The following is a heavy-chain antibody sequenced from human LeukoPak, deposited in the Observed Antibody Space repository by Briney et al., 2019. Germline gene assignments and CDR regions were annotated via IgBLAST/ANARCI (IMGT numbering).Heavy chain of an antibody. J-gene: IGHJ4*02. CDR2: IYYSGST. V-gene: IGHV4-61*01. D-gene: IGHD3-22*01. Sequence: PSETLSLTCTVSGGSVSSGSYYWSWIRQPPGKGLEWIGYIYYSGSTNYNPSLKSRVTISVDTSKNQFSLKLSSVTAADTAVYYCARYDSSGYTLDYWGQGTLVTVSS. CDR3: ARYDSSGYTLDY. CDR1: GGSVSSGSYY.